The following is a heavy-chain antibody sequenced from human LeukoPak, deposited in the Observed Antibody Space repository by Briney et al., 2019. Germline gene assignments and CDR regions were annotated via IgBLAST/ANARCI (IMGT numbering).Heavy chain of an antibody. V-gene: IGHV1-18*04. Sequence: ASVKVSCKASGYTFTVYYIHWVRQAPGQGLEWMGWISTYNGNTNYAQKLQGRVTVTTDTSTSTAFMELRSLRSDDTAVYYCARAAPHRDSSGYRIYYYMDVWGKGTTVTVSS. J-gene: IGHJ6*03. D-gene: IGHD3-22*01. CDR1: GYTFTVYY. CDR3: ARAAPHRDSSGYRIYYYMDV. CDR2: ISTYNGNT.